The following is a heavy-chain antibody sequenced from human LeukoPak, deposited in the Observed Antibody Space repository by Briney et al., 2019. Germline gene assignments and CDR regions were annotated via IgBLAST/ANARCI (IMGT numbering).Heavy chain of an antibody. CDR2: INHSGST. CDR3: ARGHGYGDYTGGTTDY. Sequence: SETLSLTCAVYGGSFSGYYWIWIRQPPGKGLEWIGEINHSGSTNYNPSLKSRVTISVDTSKNQFSLELSSVTAADTAVYYCARGHGYGDYTGGTTDYWGQGTLVTVSS. D-gene: IGHD4-17*01. J-gene: IGHJ4*02. CDR1: GGSFSGYY. V-gene: IGHV4-34*01.